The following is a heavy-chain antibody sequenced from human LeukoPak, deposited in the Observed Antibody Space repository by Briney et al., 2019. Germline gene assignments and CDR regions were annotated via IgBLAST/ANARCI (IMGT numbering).Heavy chain of an antibody. CDR1: GGSITSYY. J-gene: IGHJ4*02. CDR2: FYYSGST. D-gene: IGHD6-19*01. V-gene: IGHV4-59*08. CDR3: ARAVSGRFDY. Sequence: SETLSLTCTVSGGSITSYYWCWIRQPPGKGLEWIGYFYYSGSTNYNPSLNSRVTISVDTSKNQFSLRLSSVTAADTAIYYCARAVSGRFDYWGQGTLVTVSS.